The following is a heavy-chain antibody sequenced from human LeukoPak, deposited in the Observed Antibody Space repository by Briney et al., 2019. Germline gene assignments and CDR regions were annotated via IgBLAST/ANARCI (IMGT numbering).Heavy chain of an antibody. V-gene: IGHV1-8*03. CDR3: ARVRLRNGYNCCHP. CDR1: GYSFTDYY. J-gene: IGHJ5*02. CDR2: ISPDSDDT. Sequence: GASVKVSCKASGYSFTDYYINLVRLDPGAGLEWIGGISPDSDDTGYAQQFQRKVTITRNASITTAYMELRSLTLEDTAVYYCARVRLRNGYNCCHPWGRGTLVTVPS. D-gene: IGHD5-24*01.